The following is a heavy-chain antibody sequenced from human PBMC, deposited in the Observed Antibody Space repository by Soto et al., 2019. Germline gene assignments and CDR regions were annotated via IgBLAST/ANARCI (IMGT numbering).Heavy chain of an antibody. CDR3: ARILRRTGGDSYDSVEWYFDL. CDR2: IYYSGST. V-gene: IGHV4-61*01. Sequence: QVQLQESGPGLVKPSETLSLTCTVSGGSVSSGSYYWSWIRQPPGKGLEWIGYIYYSGSTNYNPTLQSRVTIPVDTSKNQFSLKLSSVTAADTAVYSCARILRRTGGDSYDSVEWYFDLWGRGTLVTVSS. D-gene: IGHD5-18*01. J-gene: IGHJ2*01. CDR1: GGSVSSGSYY.